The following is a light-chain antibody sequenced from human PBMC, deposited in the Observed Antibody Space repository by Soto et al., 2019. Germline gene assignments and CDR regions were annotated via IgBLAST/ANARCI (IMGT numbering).Light chain of an antibody. Sequence: QSALTQPASISGSPGQLITISCTGTGSAVGTYNLVSWYQQHPGKAPNLIIYEGNKRPSGVSRRFSGSKSANTASLTISGLQAEDEAEYYCCSYVDTSAFVRFGGGTKLTVL. CDR2: EGN. J-gene: IGLJ3*02. V-gene: IGLV2-23*03. CDR3: CSYVDTSAFVR. CDR1: GSAVGTYNL.